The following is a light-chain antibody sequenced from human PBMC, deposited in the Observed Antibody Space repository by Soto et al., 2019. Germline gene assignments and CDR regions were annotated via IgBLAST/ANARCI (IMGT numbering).Light chain of an antibody. CDR3: QQANSLPLT. J-gene: IGKJ4*01. CDR1: QDISSW. Sequence: DLLMTQSPSSVSASVGDRVTITCRASQDISSWLAWYQQKPGKAPNLLIYTASSLQGGVPSRFSGSGSGTDFTLTISSLQPEDFATYYCQQANSLPLTFGGGTKVEIK. V-gene: IGKV1-12*01. CDR2: TAS.